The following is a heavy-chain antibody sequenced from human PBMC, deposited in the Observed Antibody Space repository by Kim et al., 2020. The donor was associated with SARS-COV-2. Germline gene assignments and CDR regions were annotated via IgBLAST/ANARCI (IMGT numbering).Heavy chain of an antibody. Sequence: GGSLRLSCAASGFSFSLYKMNWVRQAPGKGLEWVSYISSHASNIFYADSVKGRFTISRDNAKNSLFLQMDSLRAEDTATYFCARLSNSSPRDYWGQGTLV. CDR1: GFSFSLYK. D-gene: IGHD6-13*01. CDR3: ARLSNSSPRDY. V-gene: IGHV3-48*03. CDR2: ISSHASNI. J-gene: IGHJ4*02.